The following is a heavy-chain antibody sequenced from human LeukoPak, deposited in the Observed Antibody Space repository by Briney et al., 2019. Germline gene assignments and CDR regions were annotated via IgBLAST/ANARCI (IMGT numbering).Heavy chain of an antibody. J-gene: IGHJ6*02. D-gene: IGHD6-13*01. Sequence: GESLKISCKGSGYSFTSYWIGWVRQMPGKGLEWMGIIYPGDSDTRYSPSFQGQVTISADKSISTAYLQWSSLKASDTAMYYCARRMYSSSWSASLSGTNYGMDVWGQGTTVTVSS. CDR1: GYSFTSYW. CDR2: IYPGDSDT. CDR3: ARRMYSSSWSASLSGTNYGMDV. V-gene: IGHV5-51*01.